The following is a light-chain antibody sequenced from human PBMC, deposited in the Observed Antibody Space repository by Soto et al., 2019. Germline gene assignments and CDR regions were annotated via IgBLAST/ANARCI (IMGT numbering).Light chain of an antibody. CDR2: DAS. J-gene: IGKJ1*01. V-gene: IGKV1-5*01. CDR1: QSISSW. CDR3: QQYNSYSRT. Sequence: IHMTHSPSTLSASVLYRVTITCLSSQSISSWLAWYQQKPGKAPKLLIYDASSLESGVPSRFSGSGSGTEFTLTISSLQPDDFATYYCQQYNSYSRTFGQGTKVDIK.